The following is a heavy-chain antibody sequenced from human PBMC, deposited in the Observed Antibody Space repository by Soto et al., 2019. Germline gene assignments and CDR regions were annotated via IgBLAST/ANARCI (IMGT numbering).Heavy chain of an antibody. Sequence: GGSPRLSFAASEFTFSDYYMSWIRQAPGKGLEWVSYISSSGSTIYYADSVKGRFTISRDNAKNSLYLQMNSLRAEDTAVYYCARGQSIAVAGIRLDPWGQGTLVTVSS. CDR3: ARGQSIAVAGIRLDP. CDR2: ISSSGSTI. CDR1: EFTFSDYY. V-gene: IGHV3-11*01. J-gene: IGHJ5*02. D-gene: IGHD6-19*01.